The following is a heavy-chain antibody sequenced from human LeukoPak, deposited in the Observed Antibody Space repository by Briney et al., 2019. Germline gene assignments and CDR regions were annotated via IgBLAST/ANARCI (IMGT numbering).Heavy chain of an antibody. D-gene: IGHD5-18*01. V-gene: IGHV4-34*01. J-gene: IGHJ5*02. CDR1: GESLNNYH. Sequence: PSETLSLTCTVYGESLNNYHWSWIRQPPGKGLEWIGEINHIGGANYHPSLKSQVTISVDTSKNQFSLRLGSVTAADTAVYYCARSAPPRESYGYLNWFDPWGQGTLVIVSS. CDR3: ARSAPPRESYGYLNWFDP. CDR2: INHIGGA.